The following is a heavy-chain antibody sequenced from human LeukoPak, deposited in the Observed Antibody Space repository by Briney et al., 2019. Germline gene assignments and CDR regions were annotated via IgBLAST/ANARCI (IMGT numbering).Heavy chain of an antibody. CDR3: ARCSSGWYEDY. CDR2: IYYSGST. D-gene: IGHD6-19*01. V-gene: IGHV4-59*08. Sequence: PSETLSLTCTVSGGSISSYYWSWIRQPPGKGLEWLGYIYYSGSTNYNPSLKSRVTISVDTSKNQFSLKLSSVTAADTAAYYCARCSSGWYEDYWGQGTLVTVSS. CDR1: GGSISSYY. J-gene: IGHJ4*02.